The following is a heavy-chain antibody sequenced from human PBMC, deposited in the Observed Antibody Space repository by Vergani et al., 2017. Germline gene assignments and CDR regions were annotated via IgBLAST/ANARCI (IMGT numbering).Heavy chain of an antibody. CDR2: INAGNGNT. Sequence: QVQLVQSGAEVKKPGASVKVSCKASGYTFTSYAMHWVRQAPGQRLEWMGWINAGNGNTKYSQKFQGRVTITRDTSASTAYMELSSLRSEDTAVYYCARGHGDYAPPGDGRIDWGQGTLVTVSS. CDR3: ARGHGDYAPPGDGRID. D-gene: IGHD4-17*01. J-gene: IGHJ4*02. V-gene: IGHV1-3*01. CDR1: GYTFTSYA.